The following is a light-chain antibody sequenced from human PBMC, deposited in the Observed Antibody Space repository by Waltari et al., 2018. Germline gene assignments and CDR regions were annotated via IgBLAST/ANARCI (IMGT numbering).Light chain of an antibody. Sequence: DIQMTQSPSSLSASVGDRVTITCRASKSVRSFLNWYQQKPGKAPKLLIYTTSTLQSGVPSRFTGSGSGTDFTLTINSLQPEDFATYYCQQSYVTPSTFGGGTKVDIK. V-gene: IGKV1-39*01. CDR1: KSVRSF. CDR2: TTS. CDR3: QQSYVTPST. J-gene: IGKJ4*01.